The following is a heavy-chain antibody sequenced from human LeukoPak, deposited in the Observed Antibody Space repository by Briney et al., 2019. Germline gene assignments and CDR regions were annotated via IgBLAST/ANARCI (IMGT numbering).Heavy chain of an antibody. CDR1: GYTFTIYD. D-gene: IGHD4-17*01. CDR2: MYPNSGNT. Sequence: ASVKVSCKSSGYTFTIYDINWVRQATGQGLEWMGWMYPNSGNTGYAQKCQGRVTMTRNTSISTAYMELSSLRSEDTAVYYCARVGRLRKYYFDYWGQGTLVTVSS. V-gene: IGHV1-8*01. J-gene: IGHJ4*02. CDR3: ARVGRLRKYYFDY.